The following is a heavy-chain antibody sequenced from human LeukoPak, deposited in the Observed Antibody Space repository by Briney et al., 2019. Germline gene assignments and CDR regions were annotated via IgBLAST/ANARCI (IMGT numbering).Heavy chain of an antibody. V-gene: IGHV3-30*04. D-gene: IGHD3-9*01. CDR3: ARAQAPHHDILTVYSFQGWSDP. CDR2: ISYDGSSI. CDR1: GFTFSSYA. J-gene: IGHJ5*02. Sequence: GGSLRLSCAASGFTFSSYAVHWVRQAPGKGLEWVAVISYDGSSIYYAGSVRGRFTISRDNPKNTVYLQMNSLRAEDTAFYYCARAQAPHHDILTVYSFQGWSDPWGQGTLVTVSS.